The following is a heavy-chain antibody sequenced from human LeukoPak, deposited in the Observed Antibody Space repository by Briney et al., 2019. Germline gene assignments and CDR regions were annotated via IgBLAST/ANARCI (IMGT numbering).Heavy chain of an antibody. D-gene: IGHD2-15*01. J-gene: IGHJ6*02. CDR2: MNPNSGNT. V-gene: IGHV1-8*01. Sequence: ASVKVSCKASGYTFTSYDINWVRQATGHGLEWMGWMNPNSGNTGYAQKFQGRVTMTRNTSISTAYMELSSLRSEDTAVYYCARGYCSGGSCPGMDVWGQGTTVTVSS. CDR3: ARGYCSGGSCPGMDV. CDR1: GYTFTSYD.